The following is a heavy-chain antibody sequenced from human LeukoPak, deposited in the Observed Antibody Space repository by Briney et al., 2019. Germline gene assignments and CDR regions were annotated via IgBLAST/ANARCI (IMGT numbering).Heavy chain of an antibody. D-gene: IGHD6-13*01. J-gene: IGHJ1*01. V-gene: IGHV3-23*01. Sequence: GGSLRLSCAASGFTFSSYAMSWVRQAPGKGLEWVSAISGSGGSTYYADSVKGRFTISRDNSKNTLYLQMNSLRAEDTAVYYCATNPAAAGRVQHWSQGTLVTVSS. CDR2: ISGSGGST. CDR1: GFTFSSYA. CDR3: ATNPAAAGRVQH.